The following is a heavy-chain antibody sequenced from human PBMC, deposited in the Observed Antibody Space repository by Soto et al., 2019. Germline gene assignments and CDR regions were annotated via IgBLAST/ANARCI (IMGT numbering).Heavy chain of an antibody. Sequence: QVQLQQLGAGLLKPSETLSLTCAVYGGSFSGYYWSWIRPPPGKGLECIGEIHHSGSTNYNPSLKSRVTIAVDTSKNQFSLKLSSVTAADTAVYYCARGGRSMAGTIFDYWGQGAMVTVSS. CDR2: IHHSGST. CDR1: GGSFSGYY. D-gene: IGHD6-19*01. J-gene: IGHJ4*02. V-gene: IGHV4-34*01. CDR3: ARGGRSMAGTIFDY.